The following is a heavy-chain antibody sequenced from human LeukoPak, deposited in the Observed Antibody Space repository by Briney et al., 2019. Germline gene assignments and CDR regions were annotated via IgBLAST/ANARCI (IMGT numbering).Heavy chain of an antibody. CDR1: GFSFSSYG. D-gene: IGHD1-1*01. CDR2: ISGGGGFT. Sequence: AGGSLRLSCAASGFSFSSYGMSWVRQAPGKGLEWVSTISGGGGFTYYADSVKGRFSISRDNSKNTLYLQMSSLSAEDTAVYYCAKTPDVWNWKYYFDYWGQGTLVTVSS. J-gene: IGHJ4*02. CDR3: AKTPDVWNWKYYFDY. V-gene: IGHV3-23*01.